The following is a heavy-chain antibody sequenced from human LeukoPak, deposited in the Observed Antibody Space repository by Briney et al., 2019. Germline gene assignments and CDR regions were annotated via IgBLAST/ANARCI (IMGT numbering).Heavy chain of an antibody. D-gene: IGHD6-19*01. V-gene: IGHV4-59*01. CDR2: IYYSGST. CDR1: GGSISSYY. CDR3: ARGQRAVAGEGAFDI. Sequence: SETLSLTCTVSGGSISSYYWSWIRQPPGKGLEWIGSIYYSGSTYYNPSLKSRVTISVDTSKNQFSLKLSSVTAADTAVYYCARGQRAVAGEGAFDIWGQGTMVTVSS. J-gene: IGHJ3*02.